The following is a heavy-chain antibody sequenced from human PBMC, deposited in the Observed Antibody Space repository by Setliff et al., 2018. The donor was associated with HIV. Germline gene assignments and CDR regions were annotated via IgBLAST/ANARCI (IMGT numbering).Heavy chain of an antibody. D-gene: IGHD3-16*01. CDR2: INAGNGNT. CDR1: GYTFTAYV. J-gene: IGHJ4*02. CDR3: ARGPGAFGGTRVQNFDY. V-gene: IGHV1-3*01. Sequence: ASVKVSCKASGYTFTAYVMHWVRQAPGQRLEWMGWINAGNGNTKYSQKFQGRVTFIRDTSASTAYMELSSLRSEDTAVYYCARGPGAFGGTRVQNFDYWGQGTLVTVSS.